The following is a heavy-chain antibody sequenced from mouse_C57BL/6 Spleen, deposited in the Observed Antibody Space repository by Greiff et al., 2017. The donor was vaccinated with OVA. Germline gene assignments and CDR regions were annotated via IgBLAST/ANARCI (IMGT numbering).Heavy chain of an antibody. CDR3: AGQGYDYDGFAY. J-gene: IGHJ3*01. Sequence: EVHLVESGGGLVKPGGSLKLSCAASGFTFPPSAMSWVRQTPEKRLEWVATISDGGSYTYYPDNVKGRFTISRDNAKNNLYLQMSHLKSEDTAMYYCAGQGYDYDGFAYWGQGTLVTVSA. CDR1: GFTFPPSA. CDR2: ISDGGSYT. D-gene: IGHD2-4*01. V-gene: IGHV5-4*01.